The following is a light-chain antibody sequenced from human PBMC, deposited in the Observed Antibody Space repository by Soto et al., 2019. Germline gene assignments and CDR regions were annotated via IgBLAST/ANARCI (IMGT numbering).Light chain of an antibody. V-gene: IGLV2-14*01. CDR3: SSYTSSSTVV. J-gene: IGLJ2*01. Sequence: QSALTQPASVSGSPGQSITISCTGTSSDVGAYIYVSWYQHHPGKAPKVMIYEVTNRPSGVSDRFSGSKSGNTASLTISGLQAEDEADYYCSSYTSSSTVVFGGGTKVTVL. CDR1: SSDVGAYIY. CDR2: EVT.